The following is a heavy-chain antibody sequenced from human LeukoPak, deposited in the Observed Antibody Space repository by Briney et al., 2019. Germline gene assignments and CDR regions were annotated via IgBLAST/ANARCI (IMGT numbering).Heavy chain of an antibody. V-gene: IGHV4-34*01. CDR2: INHSGST. CDR3: ASGIGYCTNGVCSLDY. CDR1: GGSFSGYY. Sequence: SETLSLTCAVYGGSFSGYYWSWIRQPAGKGLEWIGEINHSGSTNYNPSLKSRVTISVDTSKNQFSLKLSSVTAADTAVYYCASGIGYCTNGVCSLDYWGQGTLVTVSS. J-gene: IGHJ4*02. D-gene: IGHD2-8*01.